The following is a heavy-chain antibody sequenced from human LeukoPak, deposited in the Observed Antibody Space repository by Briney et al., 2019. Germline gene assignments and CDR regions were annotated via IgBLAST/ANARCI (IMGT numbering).Heavy chain of an antibody. CDR1: GYTFTSYG. Sequence: GASVKVSCKASGYTFTSYGISWVRQAPGQGLEWMGWISAYNGNTNYAQKLQGRVTMSTDTSTSTAYMELRSLRSDDMAVYYCARGYYDILTGYHGPFGYWGQGTLVTVSS. CDR3: ARGYYDILTGYHGPFGY. CDR2: ISAYNGNT. J-gene: IGHJ4*02. D-gene: IGHD3-9*01. V-gene: IGHV1-18*03.